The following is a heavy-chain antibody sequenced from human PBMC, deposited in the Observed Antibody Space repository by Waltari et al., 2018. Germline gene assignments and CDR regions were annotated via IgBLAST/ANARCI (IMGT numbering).Heavy chain of an antibody. CDR1: GFTFDDYA. V-gene: IGHV3-43D*04. CDR2: SSWDGGST. J-gene: IGHJ6*02. CDR3: AKDIKAAADGMDV. D-gene: IGHD6-13*01. Sequence: EVQLVESGGVVVQPGGSLRLSCAASGFTFDDYAMHWCRQAPGKGLEWVSLSSWDGGSTYYADSVKGRFTISRDNSKNSLYLQMNSLRAEDTALYYCAKDIKAAADGMDVWGQGTTVTVSS.